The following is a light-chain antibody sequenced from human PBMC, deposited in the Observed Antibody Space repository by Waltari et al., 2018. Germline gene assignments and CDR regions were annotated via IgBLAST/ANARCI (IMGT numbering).Light chain of an antibody. J-gene: IGKJ5*01. Sequence: EIVLTQSPGTLSLSPGDRATLPCRTSEGISSSYLAWYQQKPGQAPRLLVYGASSRATGVPDRFSGSGSGTDFTLTITRLEPEDFAVYYCQEYGSSPSITFGQGTRLEIK. CDR2: GAS. V-gene: IGKV3-20*01. CDR3: QEYGSSPSIT. CDR1: EGISSSY.